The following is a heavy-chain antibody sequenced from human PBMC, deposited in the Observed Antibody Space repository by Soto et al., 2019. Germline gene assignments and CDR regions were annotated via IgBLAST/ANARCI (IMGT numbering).Heavy chain of an antibody. J-gene: IGHJ6*02. V-gene: IGHV3-30-3*01. CDR3: AREFRTMTMDRGVRYYGMDV. Sequence: RLSSAPSGLCFSSYAILWVSQAQGRVLEWVAVISYDGSNKYYADSVNGRFTISRDNSKNTLYLQMNSLRAEETAVYYCAREFRTMTMDRGVRYYGMDVWGQGTTVTVSS. D-gene: IGHD3-10*01. CDR1: GLCFSSYA. CDR2: ISYDGSNK.